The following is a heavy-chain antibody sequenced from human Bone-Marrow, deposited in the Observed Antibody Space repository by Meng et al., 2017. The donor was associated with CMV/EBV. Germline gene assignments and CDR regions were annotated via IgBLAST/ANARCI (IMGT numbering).Heavy chain of an antibody. CDR2: IYYSGST. V-gene: IGHV4-61*01. CDR1: GGSVSSGSYY. J-gene: IGHJ4*02. CDR3: ARGDDIVVVLDY. D-gene: IGHD2-2*01. Sequence: VSGGSVSSGSYYWSWIRQPPGKGLEWIGYIYYSGSTNYNPSLKSRVTISVDTSKNQFPLKLSSVTAADTAVYYCARGDDIVVVLDYWGQGTLVTVSS.